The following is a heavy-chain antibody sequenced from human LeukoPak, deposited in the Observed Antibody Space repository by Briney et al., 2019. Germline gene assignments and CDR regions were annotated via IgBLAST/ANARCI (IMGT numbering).Heavy chain of an antibody. CDR3: AVGPRYADFDY. D-gene: IGHD5-12*01. CDR2: IWNDGSNK. J-gene: IGHJ4*02. Sequence: GGSLRLSCAASGFTFSTYGMHWVRQAPGKGLEWVSVIWNDGSNKYYADSVKGRFTISRDNSKNTLYLQMNSLRAEDTAVYYCAVGPRYADFDYWGQGTLVTVSS. CDR1: GFTFSTYG. V-gene: IGHV3-33*01.